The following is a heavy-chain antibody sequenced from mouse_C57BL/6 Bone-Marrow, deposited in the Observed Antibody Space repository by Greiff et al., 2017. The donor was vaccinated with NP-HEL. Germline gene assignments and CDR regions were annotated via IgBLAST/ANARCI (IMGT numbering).Heavy chain of an antibody. CDR3: AIWGGNRAWFAY. CDR1: GYTFTSYW. D-gene: IGHD1-1*02. V-gene: IGHV1-53*01. J-gene: IGHJ3*01. CDR2: INPSNGGN. Sequence: QVQLKQPGTELVKPGASVKLSCKASGYTFTSYWMHWVKQRPGQGLEWIGNINPSNGGNNYNEKFKRKATLTVDKSSSTAYMQLSIRTADDSAVYYCAIWGGNRAWFAYWGQGTLVTVSA.